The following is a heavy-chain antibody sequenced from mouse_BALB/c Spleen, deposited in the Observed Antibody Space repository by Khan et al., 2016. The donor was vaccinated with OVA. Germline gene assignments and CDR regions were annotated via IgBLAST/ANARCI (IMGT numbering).Heavy chain of an antibody. CDR2: INTGGAYT. CDR1: GFTFSTYG. Sequence: EVELVESGGDFVRPGGSLKLSCAASGFTFSTYGMSWVRQTPDKRLEWVATINTGGAYTYYPDSVTGRFTISRDNAKNTLYLQLSSLKSEDTAIYYGARLAYYYNSEGFAYWGQGTLVTVSA. V-gene: IGHV5-6*01. CDR3: ARLAYYYNSEGFAY. D-gene: IGHD1-1*01. J-gene: IGHJ3*01.